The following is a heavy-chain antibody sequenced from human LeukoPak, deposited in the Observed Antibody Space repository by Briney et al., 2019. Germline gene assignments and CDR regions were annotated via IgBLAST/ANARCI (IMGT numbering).Heavy chain of an antibody. CDR3: ARERIQLGSWFDP. D-gene: IGHD5-18*01. Sequence: ASVKVSCKASGYTFISYGISWVRQAPGQGLEWMAWISAYNGNTNYAQKFQGRVTVTTDTSTRTAYMELRSLRFDDTAVYYCARERIQLGSWFDPWGQGTLVTVSS. V-gene: IGHV1-18*01. CDR2: ISAYNGNT. J-gene: IGHJ5*02. CDR1: GYTFISYG.